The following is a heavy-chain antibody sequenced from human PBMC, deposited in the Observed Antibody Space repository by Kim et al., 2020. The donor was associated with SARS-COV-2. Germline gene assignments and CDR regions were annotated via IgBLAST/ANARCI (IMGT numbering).Heavy chain of an antibody. CDR3: ARAPGRSQELQPQILLWFGEFVETPLDY. D-gene: IGHD3-10*01. CDR1: GYTFTSYG. Sequence: ASVKVSCKASGYTFTSYGISWVRQAPGQGLEWMGWISAYNGNTNYAQKLQGRVTMTTDTSTSTAYMELRSLRSDDTAVYYCARAPGRSQELQPQILLWFGEFVETPLDYWGQGTLVTVSS. CDR2: ISAYNGNT. J-gene: IGHJ4*02. V-gene: IGHV1-18*04.